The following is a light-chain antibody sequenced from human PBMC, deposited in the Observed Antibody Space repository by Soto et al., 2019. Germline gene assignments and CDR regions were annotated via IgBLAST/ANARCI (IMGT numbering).Light chain of an antibody. Sequence: EIVLTQSPGTLSLSPGERATLSCRASQSVSSSYLAWYQQKPGQAPRLLIYGASSRATVIPDRFSVSGSGTDFTLTISRLEPEDFAVYYCQQYGSSRWTFGQGTNVEIK. CDR1: QSVSSSY. CDR3: QQYGSSRWT. J-gene: IGKJ1*01. CDR2: GAS. V-gene: IGKV3-20*01.